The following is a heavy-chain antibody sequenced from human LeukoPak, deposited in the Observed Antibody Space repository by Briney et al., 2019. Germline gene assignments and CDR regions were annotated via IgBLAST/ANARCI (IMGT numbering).Heavy chain of an antibody. CDR2: IKSKTEGGTT. Sequence: PGGSLRLSCAASGFTFSNAWMSWVRQAPGKGLEWVGRIKSKTEGGTTDYAAPVKGRFTISRDDSKNTLYLQMNSLKTEDTAVYYCTTALFGGPGYWGQGTLVTVSS. D-gene: IGHD2-15*01. CDR3: TTALFGGPGY. V-gene: IGHV3-15*01. CDR1: GFTFSNAW. J-gene: IGHJ4*02.